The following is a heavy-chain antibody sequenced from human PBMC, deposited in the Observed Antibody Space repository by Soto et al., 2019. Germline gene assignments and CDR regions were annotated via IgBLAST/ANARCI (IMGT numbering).Heavy chain of an antibody. D-gene: IGHD6-19*01. CDR1: GGTFSSYT. CDR3: ARGVAVAGAYYFDY. V-gene: IGHV1-69*02. Sequence: QVQLVQSGAEVKKPGSSVKVSCKASGGTFSSYTISWVRQAPGQGLEWMGRIIPILGIANYAQKFQGRVTXXAXKXXSTAYMELSSLRSEDTAVYYCARGVAVAGAYYFDYWGQGTLVTVSS. CDR2: IIPILGIA. J-gene: IGHJ4*02.